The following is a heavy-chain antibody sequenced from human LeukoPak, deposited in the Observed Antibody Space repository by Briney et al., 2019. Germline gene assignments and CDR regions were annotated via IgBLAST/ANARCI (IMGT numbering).Heavy chain of an antibody. CDR1: DGSINNYY. D-gene: IGHD4-17*01. CDR3: AGYGVATTRAQSFDI. CDR2: AHYTETT. Sequence: SETLSLTCTVSDGSINNYYWNWIRQPPGKGLEWVGFAHYTETTNYNPYLQSRVTISIDTSKSQFSLRLSSVTAADTAVYFCAGYGVATTRAQSFDIWGQGTKVTVSS. V-gene: IGHV4-59*01. J-gene: IGHJ3*02.